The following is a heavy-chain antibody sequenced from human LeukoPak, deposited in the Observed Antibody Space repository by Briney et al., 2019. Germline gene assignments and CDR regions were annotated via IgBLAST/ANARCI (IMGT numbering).Heavy chain of an antibody. D-gene: IGHD1-26*01. Sequence: GGSLEISLQGSGYRFTSYWIGWVRPMPGKGLEGMGIIYPGDSDTRYSPSFQGQVTVSADKSISTAYLQWSSLKASDTAMYYCARHLREPSYGMDVWGQGTTVTVSS. V-gene: IGHV5-51*01. J-gene: IGHJ6*02. CDR2: IYPGDSDT. CDR3: ARHLREPSYGMDV. CDR1: GYRFTSYW.